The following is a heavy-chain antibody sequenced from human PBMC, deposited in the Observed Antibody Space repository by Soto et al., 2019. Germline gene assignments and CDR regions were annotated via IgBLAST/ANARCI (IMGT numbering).Heavy chain of an antibody. CDR1: GVSISSGVHY. Sequence: SETLSLTCTVSGVSISSGVHYWSWIRQTPGKGLEWVGYIQVSGDTFYNPTLEGRVSMSVYTSNNQFSLDLTSVTAADTAVYYCVRDTSWSRPYWGQGTLVTVYS. CDR2: IQVSGDT. V-gene: IGHV4-30-4*01. J-gene: IGHJ4*02. D-gene: IGHD2-15*01. CDR3: VRDTSWSRPY.